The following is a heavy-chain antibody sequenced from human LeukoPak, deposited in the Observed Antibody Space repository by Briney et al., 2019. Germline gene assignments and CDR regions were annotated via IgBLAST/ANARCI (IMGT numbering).Heavy chain of an antibody. Sequence: ASVKVSCKASGGTLSSYAISWVRQAPGQGLEWMGRIIPIFGTANYAQKFQGRVTITADKSTSTAYMELSSLRSEDTAVYYCARVGSRTIFGVVQEKGMDVWGKGTTVTVSS. CDR3: ARVGSRTIFGVVQEKGMDV. V-gene: IGHV1-69*06. J-gene: IGHJ6*03. CDR1: GGTLSSYA. CDR2: IIPIFGTA. D-gene: IGHD3-3*01.